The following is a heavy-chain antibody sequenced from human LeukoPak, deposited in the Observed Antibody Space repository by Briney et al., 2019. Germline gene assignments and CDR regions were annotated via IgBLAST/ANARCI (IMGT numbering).Heavy chain of an antibody. CDR1: GYTFTSYG. Sequence: ASVKVSCMASGYTFTSYGISWVRQAPGQGLEWMGWIFPGNGGTSYAQKFEGRVTMTRDTSISTAYMELSRLRSDDTAVYYCARDTTRNYFDPWGQGTLVIVSS. D-gene: IGHD1-1*01. CDR3: ARDTTRNYFDP. J-gene: IGHJ5*02. V-gene: IGHV1-2*02. CDR2: IFPGNGGT.